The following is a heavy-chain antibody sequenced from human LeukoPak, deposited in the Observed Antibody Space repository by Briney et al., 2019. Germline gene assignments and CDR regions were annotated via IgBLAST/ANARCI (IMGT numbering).Heavy chain of an antibody. D-gene: IGHD1-26*01. CDR1: GFTFSSYW. Sequence: RTGGSLRLSCAASGFTFSSYWMSWVRQAPGKGLEWVANIKQDGSEKYYVDSVKGRFTISRDNAKNSLYLQMNSLRAEDTAVYYCARRSGSYYPDAFDIWGQGTMVTVSS. J-gene: IGHJ3*02. V-gene: IGHV3-7*01. CDR2: IKQDGSEK. CDR3: ARRSGSYYPDAFDI.